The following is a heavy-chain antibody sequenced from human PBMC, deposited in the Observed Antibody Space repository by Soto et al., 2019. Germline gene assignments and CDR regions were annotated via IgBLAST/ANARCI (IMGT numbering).Heavy chain of an antibody. Sequence: LGVSLEISCKGAGERFTGYWISLVRKMPGKGLEWMGRIDPSDSYTNYSPSFQGHVTISADESISTAYLQWSSLKASDTAMYYCARLPTTASYYYYGMDVWGQGTTVTV. CDR1: GERFTGYW. CDR2: IDPSDSYT. CDR3: ARLPTTASYYYYGMDV. J-gene: IGHJ6*02. V-gene: IGHV5-10-1*01. D-gene: IGHD1-26*01.